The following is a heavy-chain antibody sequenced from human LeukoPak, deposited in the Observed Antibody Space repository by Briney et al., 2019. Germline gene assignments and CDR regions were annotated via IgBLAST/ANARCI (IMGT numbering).Heavy chain of an antibody. D-gene: IGHD6-19*01. J-gene: IGHJ1*01. CDR1: GFTFSSYS. CDR3: ARGPVALLAEYFQR. Sequence: GGSLRLSCAASGFTFSSYSMNWVRQAPGKGLEWVSSISSSSSYIYYADSVKGRFTISRDNAKNSLYLQMNSLRAEDTAVYYCARGPVALLAEYFQRWGQGTLVTVSS. CDR2: ISSSSSYI. V-gene: IGHV3-21*01.